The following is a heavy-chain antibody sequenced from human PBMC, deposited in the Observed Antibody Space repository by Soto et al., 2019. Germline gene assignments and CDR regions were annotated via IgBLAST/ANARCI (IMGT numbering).Heavy chain of an antibody. Sequence: QVQLVESGGGVVQPGRSLRLSCEASGFTFSSYAMHWVRQAPGKGLEWVAVISYDGSNKYYADSVKGRFTISRDNSKNTLYLQMNSLRAEDTAVYYCAREVAGSFDYWGQGTLVTVSS. CDR2: ISYDGSNK. CDR1: GFTFSSYA. CDR3: AREVAGSFDY. D-gene: IGHD6-19*01. J-gene: IGHJ4*02. V-gene: IGHV3-30-3*01.